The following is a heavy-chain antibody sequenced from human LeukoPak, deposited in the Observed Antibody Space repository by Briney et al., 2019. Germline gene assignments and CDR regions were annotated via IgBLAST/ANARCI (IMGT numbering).Heavy chain of an antibody. J-gene: IGHJ1*01. CDR3: ARLAYCGGDCYRTTRGYFQH. CDR2: LYPGGSDT. Sequence: GESLKISCKGSGYSFTSYWIGWVRQMPGKGLEWMGILYPGGSDTRYSPSFQGQVTISADKSISTAYLQWSSLKASDTAIYYCARLAYCGGDCYRTTRGYFQHWGQGTLVTASS. CDR1: GYSFTSYW. D-gene: IGHD2-21*02. V-gene: IGHV5-51*01.